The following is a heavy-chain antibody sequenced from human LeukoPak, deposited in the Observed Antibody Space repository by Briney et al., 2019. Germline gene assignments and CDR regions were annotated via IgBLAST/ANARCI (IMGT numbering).Heavy chain of an antibody. CDR3: ARAPRNSSTMLDY. Sequence: ASVNVSCKASGYTFTNYWIQWVRQAPGQGLEWVALINPNDGSTTYAHKFQGRVTMTRDTSTSTVYMDLSSLTSEDTAVYYCARAPRNSSTMLDYWGQGTLVTVSS. D-gene: IGHD6-13*01. J-gene: IGHJ4*02. CDR1: GYTFTNYW. CDR2: INPNDGST. V-gene: IGHV1-46*01.